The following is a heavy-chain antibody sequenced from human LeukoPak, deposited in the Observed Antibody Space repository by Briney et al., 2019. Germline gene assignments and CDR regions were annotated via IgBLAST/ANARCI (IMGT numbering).Heavy chain of an antibody. J-gene: IGHJ6*03. CDR2: IRYDGSNE. D-gene: IGHD6-6*01. Sequence: PGGSPRLSCAASGFTFSSYGMHWVRQAPGKGLEWVAFIRYDGSNEYYADSVKGRFTISRDNSKNTLYLQMNSLRAEDTAVYYCAKGRIAAHRHYYYYMDVWGKGTTVTVSS. CDR1: GFTFSSYG. CDR3: AKGRIAAHRHYYYYMDV. V-gene: IGHV3-30*02.